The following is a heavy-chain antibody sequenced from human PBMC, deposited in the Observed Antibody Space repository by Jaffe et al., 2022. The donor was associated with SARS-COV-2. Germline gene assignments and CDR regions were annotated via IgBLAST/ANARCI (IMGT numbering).Heavy chain of an antibody. CDR2: IYYSGST. Sequence: QVQLQESGPGLVKPSETLSLTCSVSGDSIDNYYWSWSRQPPGKGLEWIGYIYYSGSTKYNPSLKSRVTISVDTSKNHFSLKLRSVTAADTAVYYCTRDRGYYGSGSYGYGMDVWGQGTTVTVSS. D-gene: IGHD3-10*01. CDR1: GDSIDNYY. CDR3: TRDRGYYGSGSYGYGMDV. V-gene: IGHV4-59*01. J-gene: IGHJ6*02.